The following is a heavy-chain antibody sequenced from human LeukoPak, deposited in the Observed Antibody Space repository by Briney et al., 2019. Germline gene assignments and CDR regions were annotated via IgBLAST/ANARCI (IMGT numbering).Heavy chain of an antibody. CDR1: GYSISSGYY. V-gene: IGHV4-38-2*02. CDR3: ARDPRAAAGTGFDY. J-gene: IGHJ4*02. D-gene: IGHD6-13*01. Sequence: PSETLSLTCTVSGYSISSGYYWGWIRQPPGKGLEWIGSIYHSGSTYYNPSLKSRVTISVDTSKNQFSLKLSSVTAADTAVYYCARDPRAAAGTGFDYWGQGTLVTVSS. CDR2: IYHSGST.